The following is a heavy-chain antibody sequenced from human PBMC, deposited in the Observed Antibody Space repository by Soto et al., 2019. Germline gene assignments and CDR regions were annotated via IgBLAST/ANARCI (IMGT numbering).Heavy chain of an antibody. J-gene: IGHJ5*02. CDR1: GGSISSYY. Sequence: SETLSLTCTVSGGSISSYYWSWIRQPPGKGLEWIGYIYYSGSTNYNPSLKSRVTISVDTSKNQFSLKLSSVTAADTAVYYCARHAVGYCSSTSCYPDIYPWFDPWGQGTLVTVSS. CDR3: ARHAVGYCSSTSCYPDIYPWFDP. CDR2: IYYSGST. V-gene: IGHV4-59*08. D-gene: IGHD2-2*03.